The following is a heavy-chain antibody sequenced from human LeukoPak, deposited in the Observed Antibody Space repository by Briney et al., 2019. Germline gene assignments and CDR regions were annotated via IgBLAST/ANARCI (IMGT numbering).Heavy chain of an antibody. CDR3: AKEDIVSTMENFDY. D-gene: IGHD5/OR15-5a*01. CDR2: LTGSGATT. V-gene: IGHV3-23*01. J-gene: IGHJ4*02. CDR1: GFTFISYA. Sequence: GGSLRLSCAASGFTFISYAMSWVLQAPGKGLEWVSTLTGSGATTEYAASVKGRFTISRDNSKNTLFLQMNSLRAEDTAVYYCAKEDIVSTMENFDYWGQGTLVTVSS.